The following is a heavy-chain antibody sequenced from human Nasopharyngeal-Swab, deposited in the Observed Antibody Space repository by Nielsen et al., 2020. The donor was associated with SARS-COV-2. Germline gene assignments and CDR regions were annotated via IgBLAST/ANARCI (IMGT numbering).Heavy chain of an antibody. CDR1: GYTFTSYG. CDR3: ARDLTKSIAVPGNYYYGMDV. V-gene: IGHV1-18*01. Sequence: ASVKVSCKASGYTFTSYGISWVRQAPGQGLEWMGWISAYNGNTNYAQKLQGRVTMTTDTSTSTAYMELRSLRSDDTAVYYCARDLTKSIAVPGNYYYGMDVWGQGTTVTACS. D-gene: IGHD6-19*01. CDR2: ISAYNGNT. J-gene: IGHJ6*02.